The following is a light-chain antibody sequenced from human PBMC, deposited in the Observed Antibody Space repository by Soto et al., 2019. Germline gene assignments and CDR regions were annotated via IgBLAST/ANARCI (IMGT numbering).Light chain of an antibody. CDR1: QSLLHSNGYNY. J-gene: IGKJ4*01. V-gene: IGKV2-28*01. CDR2: LGS. Sequence: DIVMTQSPLSLPVTPGEPASISCRASQSLLHSNGYNYLDWYLQKPGQSPQLLIYLGSNRSSGVPDRFSGSGSGTHFTLRISRVEADDVGNYYCMQALQIPLTFGGGTKVDIK. CDR3: MQALQIPLT.